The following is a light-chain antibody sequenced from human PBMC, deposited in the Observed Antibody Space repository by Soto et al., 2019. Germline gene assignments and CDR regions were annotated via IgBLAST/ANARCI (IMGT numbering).Light chain of an antibody. CDR1: QSVSSF. J-gene: IGKJ4*01. CDR2: DAS. CDR3: LQRYNWPLT. V-gene: IGKV3-11*01. Sequence: EIVLTQSPATLSLSPGEKATLSCRASQSVSSFLAWYQQRPGQAPRLLIYDASNRATCIPARFSGSGSGTDFTLTISSLEPEDFAVYYCLQRYNWPLTFGGGTKVDIK.